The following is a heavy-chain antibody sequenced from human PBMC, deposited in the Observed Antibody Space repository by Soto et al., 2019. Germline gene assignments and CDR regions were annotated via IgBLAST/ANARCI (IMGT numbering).Heavy chain of an antibody. CDR1: GFTFSSYS. J-gene: IGHJ3*02. Sequence: GGSLRLSCAASGFTFSSYSMNWVRQAPGKGLEWVSYISSSSSTIYYADSVKGRFTISRENAKNSLYLQMNSLRDGDTALYYCARDVSKGRFLEWLLQFDAFDIWGQGTMVTVSS. V-gene: IGHV3-48*02. CDR2: ISSSSSTI. CDR3: ARDVSKGRFLEWLLQFDAFDI. D-gene: IGHD3-3*01.